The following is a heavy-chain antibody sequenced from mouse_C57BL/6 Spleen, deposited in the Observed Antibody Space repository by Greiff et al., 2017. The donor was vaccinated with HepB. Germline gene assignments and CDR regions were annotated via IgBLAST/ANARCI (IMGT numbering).Heavy chain of an antibody. CDR3: ANYDGSSYSSYWYFDV. CDR2: IYPGSGST. J-gene: IGHJ1*03. Sequence: VQLQQPGAELVKPGASVKMSCKASGYTFTSYWITWVKQRPGQGLEWIGDIYPGSGSTNYNEKFKSKATLTVDTSSSTAYMQLSSLTSEDSAVYYCANYDGSSYSSYWYFDVWGTGTTVTVSS. D-gene: IGHD1-1*01. CDR1: GYTFTSYW. V-gene: IGHV1-55*01.